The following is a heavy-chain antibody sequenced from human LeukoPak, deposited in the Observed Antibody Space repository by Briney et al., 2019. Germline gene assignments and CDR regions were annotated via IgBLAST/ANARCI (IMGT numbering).Heavy chain of an antibody. CDR2: IRYDGSNK. Sequence: GGSLRLSCAASGFTFSSYGMHWVRQAPGKGLEWVAFIRYDGSNKYYADSVKGRFTISRDNSKNTLYLQMNSLRAEDTAVYYCAKDLGRGWYSLYYYGMDVWGQGTTVTVSS. CDR3: AKDLGRGWYSLYYYGMDV. D-gene: IGHD6-19*01. J-gene: IGHJ6*02. CDR1: GFTFSSYG. V-gene: IGHV3-30*02.